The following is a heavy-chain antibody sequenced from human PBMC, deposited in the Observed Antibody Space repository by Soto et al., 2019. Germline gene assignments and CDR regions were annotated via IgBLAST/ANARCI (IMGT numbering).Heavy chain of an antibody. J-gene: IGHJ4*02. CDR1: GGTFGGFA. CDR3: AREDSIIIPAVSDF. V-gene: IGHV1-69*13. D-gene: IGHD2-2*01. CDR2: SIPIFGTP. Sequence: SVKVSCKASGGTFGGFAISWLRQAPGQGLEWMGGSIPIFGTPNYAQKFQGRVTITADESTSTAYMELSSLRSEDTAVYYCAREDSIIIPAVSDFWGQGTLVTVSS.